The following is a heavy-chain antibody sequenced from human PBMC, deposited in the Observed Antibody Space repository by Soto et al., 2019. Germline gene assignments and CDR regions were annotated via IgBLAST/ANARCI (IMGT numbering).Heavy chain of an antibody. V-gene: IGHV3-53*01. J-gene: IGHJ4*02. D-gene: IGHD3-22*01. CDR1: GFTVSNNY. Sequence: GGSLRLSCAASGFTVSNNYVTWVRQAPGKGLKWVSVLYPDGRAYYADSVKGRFTISTDNSKNSVNLQMKTLRAEDTAVYYCARGLGREHHDNTGYFHLDYWGQGTLVTVS. CDR3: ARGLGREHHDNTGYFHLDY. CDR2: LYPDGRA.